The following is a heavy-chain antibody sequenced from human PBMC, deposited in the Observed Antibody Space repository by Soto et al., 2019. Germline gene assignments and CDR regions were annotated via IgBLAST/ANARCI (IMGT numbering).Heavy chain of an antibody. J-gene: IGHJ6*02. CDR2: IYYSGST. V-gene: IGHV4-39*01. D-gene: IGHD1-26*01. CDR1: GGSISSSSYY. Sequence: SETLSLTCTVSGGSISSSSYYWGWIRQPPGKGLEWIGSIYYSGSTYYNPSLKSRVTISVDTSKNQFSLKLSSVTAADTAVYYCATLGNGMDVWGQGTTVTVSS. CDR3: ATLGNGMDV.